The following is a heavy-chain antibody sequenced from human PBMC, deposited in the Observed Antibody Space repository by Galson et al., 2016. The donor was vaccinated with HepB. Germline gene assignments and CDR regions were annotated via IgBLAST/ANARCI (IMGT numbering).Heavy chain of an antibody. J-gene: IGHJ5*02. CDR3: AKIPHSRSSSGRFDP. Sequence: ETLSLTCTVSGDSISTSDTYYWGWVRQSPVKGLEWIGTIYYTGTTYYNPSLKSRVAISVDTSKNQFSLRVNSVTAADTAVYYCAKIPHSRSSSGRFDPWGRGTLVTVSS. V-gene: IGHV4-39*07. D-gene: IGHD6-19*01. CDR2: IYYTGTT. CDR1: GDSISTSDTYY.